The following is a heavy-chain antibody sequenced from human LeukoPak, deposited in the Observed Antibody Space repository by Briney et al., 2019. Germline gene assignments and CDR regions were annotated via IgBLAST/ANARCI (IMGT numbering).Heavy chain of an antibody. CDR3: ASEIYYSYYMDV. Sequence: SETLSLTCTVSGGSIGTYYWSWIRQSPGKGLEWIGHIYYSGSTSYHPLLKSRVTISVDTSKNQFSLKLSSVTAADTAVYYCASEIYYSYYMDVWGKGTTVTVSS. CDR2: IYYSGST. J-gene: IGHJ6*03. D-gene: IGHD5-24*01. V-gene: IGHV4-59*08. CDR1: GGSIGTYY.